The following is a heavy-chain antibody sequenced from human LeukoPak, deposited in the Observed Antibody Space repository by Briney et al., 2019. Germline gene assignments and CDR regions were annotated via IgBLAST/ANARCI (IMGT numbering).Heavy chain of an antibody. CDR1: GYTLTGYY. V-gene: IGHV1-2*02. D-gene: IGHD3-16*02. CDR3: ARDKLGLGELSLYDQ. J-gene: IGHJ5*02. CDR2: VNPNSGGT. Sequence: ASVKVSCKASGYTLTGYYMHWVRQAPGQGLEWMGWVNPNSGGTKYAQKFQGRVTMTRDTSISTAYMELSRLRSDDTAMYYCARDKLGLGELSLYDQWGQGTLVTVFS.